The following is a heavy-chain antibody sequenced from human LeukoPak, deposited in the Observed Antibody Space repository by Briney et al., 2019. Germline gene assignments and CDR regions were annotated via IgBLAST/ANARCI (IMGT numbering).Heavy chain of an antibody. J-gene: IGHJ4*02. CDR1: EFTFSHFA. V-gene: IGHV3-30*01. D-gene: IGHD5-24*01. CDR2: VSSHGNDG. Sequence: PGGTLRLSCAVSEFTFSHFAMHWVREAPGKGQECVVVVSSHGNDGYYADSVKGRFTIFRDNSKNPLYLQIDRLRAEDTAIYYCTRDAYNFNDFDYWGQGTLVTVSS. CDR3: TRDAYNFNDFDY.